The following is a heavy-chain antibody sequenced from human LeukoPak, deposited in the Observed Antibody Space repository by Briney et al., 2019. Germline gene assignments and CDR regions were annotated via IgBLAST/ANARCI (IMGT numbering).Heavy chain of an antibody. CDR2: ISNRGDYI. Sequence: GGSLRLSCSASGFTFTSYSMNWVRQAPGKGLEWVSSISNRGDYIYYADSVKGRFTISRDNAKNSLYLQMNSLRAEDTAVYYCARDSMTTVTTGAVLFDYWGQGTLVTVSS. CDR3: ARDSMTTVTTGAVLFDY. CDR1: GFTFTSYS. V-gene: IGHV3-21*01. J-gene: IGHJ4*02. D-gene: IGHD4-17*01.